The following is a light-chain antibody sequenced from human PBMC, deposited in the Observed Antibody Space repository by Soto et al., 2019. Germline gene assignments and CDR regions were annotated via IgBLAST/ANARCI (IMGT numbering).Light chain of an antibody. V-gene: IGLV2-14*01. Sequence: QSALTQPASVSGSPGQSITISCTGTSSDVGGYNYVSWYQQHPGKAPKLMIYDVSNRPSGVSNRFSGSKSGNTASLTISGLKAEDEADYDNRECTSSSARYVFGRGNKDSVL. CDR2: DVS. CDR1: SSDVGGYNY. J-gene: IGLJ1*01. CDR3: RECTSSSARYV.